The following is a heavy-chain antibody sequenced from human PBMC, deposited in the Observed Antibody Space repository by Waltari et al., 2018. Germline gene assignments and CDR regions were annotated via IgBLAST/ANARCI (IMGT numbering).Heavy chain of an antibody. D-gene: IGHD1-1*01. CDR2: ISGSGDRT. Sequence: EVQLLESGGGLVQPGGSLRLSCAASGLTFSNYAMSWVRQAPGKGLEWVSSISGSGDRTWYADSVKGRFTSSRDNSKNTQYLQMSSLRAEDTAVYYCAKDPVQNVEQVERRSVADVWGQGTTVSVSS. CDR1: GLTFSNYA. J-gene: IGHJ6*02. V-gene: IGHV3-23*01. CDR3: AKDPVQNVEQVERRSVADV.